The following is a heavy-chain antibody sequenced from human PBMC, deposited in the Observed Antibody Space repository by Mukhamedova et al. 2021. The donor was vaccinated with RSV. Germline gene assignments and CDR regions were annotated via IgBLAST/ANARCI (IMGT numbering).Heavy chain of an antibody. Sequence: VKGRFTISRDNAKNSPYLQMNSLRAEDTAVYDCARESSGSGLDYWGQGILVTVPS. J-gene: IGHJ4*02. V-gene: IGHV3-48*01. D-gene: IGHD3-3*01. CDR3: ARESSGSGLDY.